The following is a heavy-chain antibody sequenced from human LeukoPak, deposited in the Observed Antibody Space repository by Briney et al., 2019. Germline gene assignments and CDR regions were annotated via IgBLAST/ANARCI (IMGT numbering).Heavy chain of an antibody. D-gene: IGHD3-3*01. V-gene: IGHV4-34*01. Sequence: SETLSLTCAVYGGSFSDYYWSWIRQPPGKGLEWIGEINHSGSTNHNPSLKSRVTISVDTSKNQFSLKLSSVAAADTAVYYCARTYTIFGVVTPSYGMDVWGQGTTVTVSS. CDR2: INHSGST. CDR3: ARTYTIFGVVTPSYGMDV. CDR1: GGSFSDYY. J-gene: IGHJ6*02.